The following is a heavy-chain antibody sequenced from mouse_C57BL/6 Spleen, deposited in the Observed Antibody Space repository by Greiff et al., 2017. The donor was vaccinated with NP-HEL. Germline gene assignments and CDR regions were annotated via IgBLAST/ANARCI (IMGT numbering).Heavy chain of an antibody. CDR2: ISSGSSTI. D-gene: IGHD6-2*01. CDR3: ARRDSLYYFDY. V-gene: IGHV5-17*01. J-gene: IGHJ2*01. CDR1: GFTFSDYG. Sequence: DVKLVESGGGLVKPGGSLKLSCAASGFTFSDYGMHWVRQAPEKGLEWVAYISSGSSTIYYADTVKGRSTISRDNAKNTLFLQMTSLRSEDTAMYYCARRDSLYYFDYWGQGTTLTVSS.